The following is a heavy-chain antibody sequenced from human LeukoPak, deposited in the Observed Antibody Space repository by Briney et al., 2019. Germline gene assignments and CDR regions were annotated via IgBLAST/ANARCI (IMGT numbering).Heavy chain of an antibody. CDR2: IWYDGSNK. CDR3: ARGVRGSYYDAFDI. CDR1: GFTFSSYG. V-gene: IGHV3-33*01. Sequence: QPGRSLRLSCAASGFTFSSYGMHWVRQAPGKGLEWVAVIWYDGSNKYYADSVKGRFTISRDNAKNSLYLQMNSLRAEDTALYYCARGVRGSYYDAFDIWGQGTMVTVSS. J-gene: IGHJ3*02. D-gene: IGHD1-26*01.